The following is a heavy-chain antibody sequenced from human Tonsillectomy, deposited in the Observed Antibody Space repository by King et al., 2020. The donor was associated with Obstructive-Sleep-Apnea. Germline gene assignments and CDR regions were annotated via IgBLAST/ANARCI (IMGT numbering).Heavy chain of an antibody. J-gene: IGHJ4*02. V-gene: IGHV4-61*08. CDR2: FYYSGST. Sequence: VQLQESGPGLVKPSETLSLTCTGSGGSVSSVGYYWTWIRQPPGKGLEWIGHFYYSGSTHYNPSLKSRVTISADTSKNQVSLKLSSVTAADTAVYYCARGYSGSFGPYFDYWGQGTLVTVSS. D-gene: IGHD1-26*01. CDR1: GGSVSSVGYY. CDR3: ARGYSGSFGPYFDY.